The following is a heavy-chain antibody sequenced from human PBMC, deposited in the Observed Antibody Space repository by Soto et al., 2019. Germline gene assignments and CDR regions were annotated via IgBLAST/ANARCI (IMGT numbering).Heavy chain of an antibody. V-gene: IGHV5-51*01. J-gene: IGHJ4*02. D-gene: IGHD2-2*03. CDR1: GYRFTGFW. Sequence: PGDSLKIACMASGYRFTGFWIGWVRQMPGKGLEWMGIIYPGDSEARYGPSFQGQVTISADESINTAYLQWNNLKASDSAIYFCARHGYSSSWYPYHRGKGPLVTNSS. CDR3: ARHGYSSSWYPYH. CDR2: IYPGDSEA.